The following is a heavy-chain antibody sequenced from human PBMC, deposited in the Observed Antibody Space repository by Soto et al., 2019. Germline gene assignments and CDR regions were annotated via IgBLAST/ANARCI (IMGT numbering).Heavy chain of an antibody. CDR2: ISYGGSNK. D-gene: IGHD3-3*01. CDR3: AKGLSVDDFWSGPDY. Sequence: PGGSLRLSCAASGFTFSSYGMHWVRQAPGKGLEWVAVISYGGSNKYYADSVKGRFTISRDNSKNTLYLQMNSLRAEDTAVYYCAKGLSVDDFWSGPDYWGQGTLVTVSS. CDR1: GFTFSSYG. V-gene: IGHV3-30*18. J-gene: IGHJ4*02.